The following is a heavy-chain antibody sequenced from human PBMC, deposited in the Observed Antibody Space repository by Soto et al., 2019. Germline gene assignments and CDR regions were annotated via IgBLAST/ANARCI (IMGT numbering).Heavy chain of an antibody. D-gene: IGHD4-17*01. CDR3: ARATTVTTWGSL. V-gene: IGHV1-18*01. CDR1: GYTFTSYG. J-gene: IGHJ4*02. CDR2: ISAYNGNT. Sequence: QVQLVQSGAEVKKPGASVKVSCKASGYTFTSYGISWVRQAPGQGLEWMGWISAYNGNTNYAQKLQGRXIMPTXXSTSTAYMELRSLRSDDTAVYYCARATTVTTWGSLWGQGTLVTVSS.